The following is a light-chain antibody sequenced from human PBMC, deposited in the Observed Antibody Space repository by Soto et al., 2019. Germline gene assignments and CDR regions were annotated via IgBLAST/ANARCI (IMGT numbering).Light chain of an antibody. Sequence: QSVLTQPPSASGTPGQRVTISCSGSSSNIGSNYVYWYQQLPGTAPNLLVSRNNQRPSGVPDRFSGSKSGTSASLAISGLRSEDEAEYYCAAWDDSLSAVVFGGGTKVTVL. V-gene: IGLV1-47*01. CDR2: RNN. CDR1: SSNIGSNY. J-gene: IGLJ3*02. CDR3: AAWDDSLSAVV.